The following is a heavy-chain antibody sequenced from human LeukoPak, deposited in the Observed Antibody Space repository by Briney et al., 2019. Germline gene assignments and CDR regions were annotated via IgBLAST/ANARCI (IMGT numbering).Heavy chain of an antibody. CDR3: ARDLEGGSYYPDY. CDR1: GFTFSSYG. J-gene: IGHJ4*02. V-gene: IGHV3-33*01. D-gene: IGHD3-10*01. CDR2: IWYDGSNK. Sequence: GRSLRLSCAASGFTFSSYGMHWVRQAPGKGLEWVAVIWYDGSNKYYADSVKGRFTISRDNSKNTPYLQMNSLRAEDTAVYYCARDLEGGSYYPDYWGQGTLVTVSS.